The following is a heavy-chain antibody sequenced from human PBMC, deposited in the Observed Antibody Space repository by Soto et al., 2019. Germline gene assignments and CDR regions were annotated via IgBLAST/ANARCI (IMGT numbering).Heavy chain of an antibody. D-gene: IGHD5-12*01. CDR2: INGGGSSA. CDR3: TRGGGYSGYDPFDY. Sequence: EVQLVESGGDLVQPGGSLRLSCAASGFSFSIFWMHWVRQAPGKGLVWVSSINGGGSSADYADSVKGRFTFSRDNAKNTVYQQMNSLRAEDTAVYYCTRGGGYSGYDPFDYWGQGTLVTVSS. CDR1: GFSFSIFW. V-gene: IGHV3-74*01. J-gene: IGHJ4*02.